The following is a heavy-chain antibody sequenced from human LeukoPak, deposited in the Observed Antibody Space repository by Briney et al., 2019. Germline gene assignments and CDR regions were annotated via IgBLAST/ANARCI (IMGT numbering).Heavy chain of an antibody. J-gene: IGHJ3*02. CDR3: ATYYDSSGYTDAFDI. CDR1: GYTLTELS. V-gene: IGHV1-24*01. Sequence: ASVKVSCKVSGYTLTELSMHWVRQAPGKGLEWMGGFDPEDGETIYAQKFQGRVTMTEDTSTDTAYMELSSLRSEDTAVYYCATYYDSSGYTDAFDIWGQGTMVNVSS. CDR2: FDPEDGET. D-gene: IGHD3-22*01.